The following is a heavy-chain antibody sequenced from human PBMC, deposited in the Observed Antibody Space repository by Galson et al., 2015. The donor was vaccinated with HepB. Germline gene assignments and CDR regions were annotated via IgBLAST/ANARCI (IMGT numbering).Heavy chain of an antibody. J-gene: IGHJ6*02. V-gene: IGHV3-48*01. CDR1: GFTFSSYS. CDR2: ISSSSSTI. Sequence: SLRLSCAASGFTFSSYSMNWVRQAPGKGLEWVSYISSSSSTIYYADSVKGRFTISRDNAKNSLYLQMNSLRAEDTAVYYCARDTRGPRDYSNYKWGCRDYYGMDVWGQGTTVTVSS. CDR3: ARDTRGPRDYSNYKWGCRDYYGMDV. D-gene: IGHD4-11*01.